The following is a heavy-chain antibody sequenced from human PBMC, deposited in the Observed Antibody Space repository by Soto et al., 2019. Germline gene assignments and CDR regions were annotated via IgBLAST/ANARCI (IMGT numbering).Heavy chain of an antibody. CDR3: ARHRGCSGGSCYSDYYYGMDV. CDR2: IYYSGST. CDR1: GGSISSSSYY. J-gene: IGHJ6*02. V-gene: IGHV4-39*01. Sequence: QLQLQESGPGLVKPSETLSLTCTVSGGSISSSSYYWGWIRQPPGKGLEWIGSIYYSGSTYYNPSLKSRVTISVDTSKNQFSLKLSSVTAADTAVYYCARHRGCSGGSCYSDYYYGMDVWGQGTTVTVSS. D-gene: IGHD2-15*01.